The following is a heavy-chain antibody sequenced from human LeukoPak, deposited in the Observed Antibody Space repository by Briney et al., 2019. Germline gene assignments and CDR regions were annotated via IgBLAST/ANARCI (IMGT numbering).Heavy chain of an antibody. D-gene: IGHD6-13*01. CDR1: GYTFTSYG. V-gene: IGHV1-46*01. J-gene: IGHJ4*02. CDR2: INPGGGAT. Sequence: ASVKVSCKASGYTFTSYGISWVRQAPGQGLEWMGIINPGGGATSYAQKFQGRFTMTRDASTSTVYMELSSLRSEDTAVYHCARAPRNSSTMLDFWGQGTLVTISS. CDR3: ARAPRNSSTMLDF.